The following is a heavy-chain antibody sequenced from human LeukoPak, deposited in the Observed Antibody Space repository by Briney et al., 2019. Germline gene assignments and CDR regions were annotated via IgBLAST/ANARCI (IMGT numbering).Heavy chain of an antibody. V-gene: IGHV4-4*07. D-gene: IGHD1-26*01. CDR3: ARDPGFNLGATSNWFDP. CDR2: IYTSGST. Sequence: SETLSLTCTVSGGSISSYYWSWIRQPAGKGLEWIGRIYTSGSTNYNPSLKSRVTMSVDTSKNQFSLKLNSVTAADTAVYYCARDPGFNLGATSNWFDPWGQGTLVTVSS. J-gene: IGHJ5*02. CDR1: GGSISSYY.